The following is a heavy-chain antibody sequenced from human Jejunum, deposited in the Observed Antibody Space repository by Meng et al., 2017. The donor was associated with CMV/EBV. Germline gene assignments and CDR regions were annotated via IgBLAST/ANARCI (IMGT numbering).Heavy chain of an antibody. Sequence: TVSGGSSSSYYWSWSRQPPGKGLEWVGYIYYSGITNYNPSLKSRVTISVDTSKNQFSLKLTSVTAADTAVYYCARARVPAAPNYDYWGQGTLVTISS. CDR1: GGSSSSYY. V-gene: IGHV4-59*01. D-gene: IGHD2-2*01. J-gene: IGHJ4*02. CDR2: IYYSGIT. CDR3: ARARVPAAPNYDY.